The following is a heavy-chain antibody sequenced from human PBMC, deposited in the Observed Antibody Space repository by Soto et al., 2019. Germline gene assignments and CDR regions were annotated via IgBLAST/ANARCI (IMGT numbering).Heavy chain of an antibody. Sequence: GGSLRLSCAASGFTFSSYAMSWVRQAPGKGLEWVSAISGSGGSTYYADSVKGRFTISRDNSKNTLYLQMNSLRAEDTAVYYCVKARTYSNYFPFDYWGQGTLVTVSS. D-gene: IGHD4-4*01. CDR3: VKARTYSNYFPFDY. J-gene: IGHJ4*02. V-gene: IGHV3-23*01. CDR1: GFTFSSYA. CDR2: ISGSGGST.